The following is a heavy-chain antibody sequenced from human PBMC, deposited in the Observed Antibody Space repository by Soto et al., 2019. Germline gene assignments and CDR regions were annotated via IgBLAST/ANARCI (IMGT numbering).Heavy chain of an antibody. Sequence: GESLKISCKGSGYSFTSYWIGWVRQMPGKGLEWMGIIYPGDSDTRYSPSFQGQVTISADKSISTAYLQWSSLKASDTAMYYCARRPSSGWSHYYGMDVWGQGTTVTVS. CDR2: IYPGDSDT. V-gene: IGHV5-51*01. CDR3: ARRPSSGWSHYYGMDV. D-gene: IGHD6-19*01. J-gene: IGHJ6*02. CDR1: GYSFTSYW.